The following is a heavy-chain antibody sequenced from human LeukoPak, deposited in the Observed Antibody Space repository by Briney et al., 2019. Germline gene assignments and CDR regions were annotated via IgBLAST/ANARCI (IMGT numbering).Heavy chain of an antibody. CDR3: ARSISTGGFRLDY. CDR1: GDSVSSNSAA. Sequence: SQTLSLTCAIAGDSVSSNSAAWNWISQSPSRGLEWLGRTYYRSKWYFDYAVSVEGRITINPDTSKNQFSLHLNSLTPEDTAVYYCARSISTGGFRLDYWGQGTLVTVSS. J-gene: IGHJ4*02. V-gene: IGHV6-1*01. CDR2: TYYRSKWYF. D-gene: IGHD2-2*01.